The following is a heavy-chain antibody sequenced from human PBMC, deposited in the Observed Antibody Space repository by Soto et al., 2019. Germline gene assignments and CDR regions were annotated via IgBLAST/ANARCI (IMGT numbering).Heavy chain of an antibody. CDR3: ARGELLWFGELLR. D-gene: IGHD3-10*01. V-gene: IGHV1-8*01. CDR1: GYTFTSYE. CDR2: MNPNSGDT. J-gene: IGHJ4*02. Sequence: QVQLVQSGAEVKKPGASVKVSCKASGYTFTSYEINWVRQATGQGLEWMGWMNPNSGDTGYAQKFQGKVTMTRNTSISTAYMELSSLRSEDTAVYYCARGELLWFGELLRWGQGTLVTVSS.